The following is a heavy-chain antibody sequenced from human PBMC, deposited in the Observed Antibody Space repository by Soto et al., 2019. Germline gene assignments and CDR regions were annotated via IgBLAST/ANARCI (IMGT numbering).Heavy chain of an antibody. CDR2: IYHSGST. CDR1: GASVSSYY. CDR3: ATFRTYYDILNYAFDI. D-gene: IGHD3-9*01. V-gene: IGHV4-34*01. Sequence: PSETLSLTCTVSGASVSSYYWSWIRQPPGKGLEWIGEIYHSGSTNYNPSLKSRVTISVDKSKNQFSLKLSSVTAADTAVYYCATFRTYYDILNYAFDIWGQGTMVTVSS. J-gene: IGHJ3*02.